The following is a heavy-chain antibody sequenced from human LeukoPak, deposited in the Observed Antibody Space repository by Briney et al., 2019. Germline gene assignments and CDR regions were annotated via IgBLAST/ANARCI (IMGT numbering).Heavy chain of an antibody. CDR2: ISVYNGNT. V-gene: IGHV1-18*01. CDR1: DYTFSNYG. CDR3: ARGFPPRRNYDRNGYYSYYFDH. Sequence: ASVTVSCTASDYTFSNYGISWVRQAPGQGLEWMGWISVYNGNTKYPQKFQCRVTMTTDTSTSTAYMEVRSLRSDDTAVYYCARGFPPRRNYDRNGYYSYYFDHWGQGTLVTVSS. D-gene: IGHD3-22*01. J-gene: IGHJ4*02.